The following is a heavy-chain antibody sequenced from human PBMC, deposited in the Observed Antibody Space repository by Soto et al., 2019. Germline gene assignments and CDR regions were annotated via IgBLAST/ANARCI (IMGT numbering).Heavy chain of an antibody. J-gene: IGHJ4*02. CDR1: GGAIRSYY. CDR2: IFYSGNT. D-gene: IGHD2-2*01. V-gene: IGHV4-59*08. Sequence: SETLSLTCTVSGGAIRSYYWSWIRQPPGKGLEWIGYIFYSGNTYYNPSLESRVTISIDTAKNQFSLKLKSVTAADTAVYYCARRYCSTASCPYYFDYWGQGTLVTVSS. CDR3: ARRYCSTASCPYYFDY.